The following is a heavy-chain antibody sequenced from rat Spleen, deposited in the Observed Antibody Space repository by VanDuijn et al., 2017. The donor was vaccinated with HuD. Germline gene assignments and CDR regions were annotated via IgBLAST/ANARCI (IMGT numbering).Heavy chain of an antibody. CDR3: ARHGSAGFDY. D-gene: IGHD1-4*01. Sequence: EVQLVESGGGLVQPGGSLKLSCVASGFTFNNYWMSWIRQAPGKGLEWVASITNTGGSTYYPDSVKGRFTISREDGRSTLYLQMNSLRSEDTATYYCARHGSAGFDYWGQGVMVTVSS. J-gene: IGHJ2*01. CDR2: ITNTGGST. V-gene: IGHV5-31*01. CDR1: GFTFNNYW.